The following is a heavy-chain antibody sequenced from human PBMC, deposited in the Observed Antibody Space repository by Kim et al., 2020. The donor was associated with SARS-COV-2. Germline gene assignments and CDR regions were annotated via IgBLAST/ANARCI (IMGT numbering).Heavy chain of an antibody. CDR1: GFTFSNYC. V-gene: IGHV3-48*01. CDR2: INSRSNPI. J-gene: IGHJ1*01. CDR3: VRAPGFGGD. D-gene: IGHD2-15*01. Sequence: GGSLRLSCAASGFTFSNYCMNWVRQAPGKGLEWVAYINSRSNPINYAYSVKGRFTISRDNANNSLYLQMNILRVEDTAVDYCVRAPGFGGDWG.